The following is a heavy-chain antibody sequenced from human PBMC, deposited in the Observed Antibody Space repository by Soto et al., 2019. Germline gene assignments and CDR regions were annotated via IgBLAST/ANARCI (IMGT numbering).Heavy chain of an antibody. CDR1: GFTFSDCA. Sequence: GGSLRLSCAASGFTFSDCAMHWVRQAPGKGLEWVAIISYDGSHKYHADSVKGRFTISRDNSKNRSYLQMNSLRAEDTALYYCARDFSDSSGGFDYWGQGTLVTVSS. V-gene: IGHV3-30-3*01. CDR3: ARDFSDSSGGFDY. J-gene: IGHJ4*02. D-gene: IGHD3-22*01. CDR2: ISYDGSHK.